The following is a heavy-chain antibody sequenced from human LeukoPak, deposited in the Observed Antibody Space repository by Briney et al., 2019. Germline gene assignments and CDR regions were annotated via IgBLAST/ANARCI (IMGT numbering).Heavy chain of an antibody. J-gene: IGHJ4*02. CDR3: AREKESSPNY. V-gene: IGHV3-11*01. Sequence: KSSETLSLTCAVYGGSFSGYYWSWIRQAPGKGLEWVSYISSSGSTIYYADSVKGRFTISRDNAKNSLYLQMNSLRAEDTAVYYCAREKESSPNYWGQGTLVTVSS. CDR1: GGSFSGYY. CDR2: ISSSGSTI. D-gene: IGHD6-6*01.